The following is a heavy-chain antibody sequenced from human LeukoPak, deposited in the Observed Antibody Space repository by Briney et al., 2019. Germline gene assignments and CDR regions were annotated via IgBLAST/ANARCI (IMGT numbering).Heavy chain of an antibody. CDR2: ISGSGGST. Sequence: EGSLRLSCAASGFTFSSYAMSWVRQAPGKGLEWVSAISGSGGSTYYADSVKGRFTISRDNSKNTLYLQMNSLRAEDTAVYYCEKVGHGYSSIPLLDYWGQGTLVTVSS. V-gene: IGHV3-23*01. CDR3: EKVGHGYSSIPLLDY. CDR1: GFTFSSYA. J-gene: IGHJ4*02. D-gene: IGHD6-13*01.